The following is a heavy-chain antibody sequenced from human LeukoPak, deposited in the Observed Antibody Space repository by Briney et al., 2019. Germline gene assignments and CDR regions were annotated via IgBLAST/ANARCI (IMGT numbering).Heavy chain of an antibody. Sequence: PGGSLRLSCAASGFTFSSYEMNWVRQAPGKGLEWVSYISSSGSTIYYADSVKGRFTISRDNAKNSLYLQMNSLRAEDTAVYYCARGSYSNYALGDYGMDVWGQGTTVTVSS. J-gene: IGHJ6*02. CDR3: ARGSYSNYALGDYGMDV. CDR2: ISSSGSTI. V-gene: IGHV3-48*03. CDR1: GFTFSSYE. D-gene: IGHD4-11*01.